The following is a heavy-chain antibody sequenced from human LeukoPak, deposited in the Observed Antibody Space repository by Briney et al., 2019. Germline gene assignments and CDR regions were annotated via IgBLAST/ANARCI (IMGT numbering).Heavy chain of an antibody. J-gene: IGHJ4*02. CDR2: LSGSGGRA. CDR1: GFTFSGYA. CDR3: AKVETSGGANCYALDY. D-gene: IGHD2-2*01. V-gene: IGHV3-23*01. Sequence: GGSLRLSCGASGFTFSGYAMNWVRQAPGKGLEWVSALSGSGGRAYYADSVKGRFTISRDDSQNTLYLQMNSLSAEDTAVYYCAKVETSGGANCYALDYWGQGTLVTVSS.